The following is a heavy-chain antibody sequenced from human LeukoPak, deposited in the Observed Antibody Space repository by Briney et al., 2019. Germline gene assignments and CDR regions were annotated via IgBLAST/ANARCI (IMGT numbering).Heavy chain of an antibody. CDR3: ASSVYLNWFDP. J-gene: IGHJ5*02. V-gene: IGHV4-59*12. D-gene: IGHD5/OR15-5a*01. CDR1: GGSISSYY. CDR2: IYYSGST. Sequence: SETLSLTCTVSGGSISSYYWSWIRQPPGKGPEWIGYIYYSGSTNYNPSLKSRVTISVDTSKNQFSLKLSSVTAADTAVYYCASSVYLNWFDPWGQGTLVTVSS.